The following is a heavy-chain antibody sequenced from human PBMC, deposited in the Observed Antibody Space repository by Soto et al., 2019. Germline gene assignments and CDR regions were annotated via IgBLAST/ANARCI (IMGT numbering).Heavy chain of an antibody. CDR1: GGSISSGGYS. Sequence: SETLSLTCAVSGGSISSGGYSWSWIRQPPGKGLEWIGYIYHSGSTYYNPSLKSRVTISVDRSKNQFSLKLSSVTAADTAVYYCEGGVVKGTPDYWGQGTLVTVSS. CDR2: IYHSGST. V-gene: IGHV4-30-2*01. D-gene: IGHD3-3*01. CDR3: EGGVVKGTPDY. J-gene: IGHJ4*02.